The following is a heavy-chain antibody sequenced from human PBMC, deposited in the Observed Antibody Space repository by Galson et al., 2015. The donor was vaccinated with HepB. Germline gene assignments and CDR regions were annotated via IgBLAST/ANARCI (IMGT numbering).Heavy chain of an antibody. CDR2: ISGSGGST. V-gene: IGHV3-23*01. CDR1: GFTFSSYA. D-gene: IGHD4-17*01. CDR3: AKFVSGDSYFDY. J-gene: IGHJ4*02. Sequence: SLRLSCAASGFTFSSYAMSWVRQAPGKGLEWVSAISGSGGSTYYADSVKGRFTISRDNSKNTLYLQMNSLRAEDTAVYYCAKFVSGDSYFDYWGQGTLVTVSS.